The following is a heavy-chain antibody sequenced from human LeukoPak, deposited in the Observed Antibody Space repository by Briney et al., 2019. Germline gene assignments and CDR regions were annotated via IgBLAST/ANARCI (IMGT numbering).Heavy chain of an antibody. D-gene: IGHD4-17*01. CDR2: ISGSGHNT. Sequence: GGSLRLSCVASGFTISGHAMSWIRQAPGKGLEWVSTISGSGHNTYYADSVQGRFTISRDNSKNTLFLQMNSLRAEDTAIYYCAKDPNGDYVGAFDMWGQGTMVTVSS. V-gene: IGHV3-23*01. CDR1: GFTISGHA. CDR3: AKDPNGDYVGAFDM. J-gene: IGHJ3*02.